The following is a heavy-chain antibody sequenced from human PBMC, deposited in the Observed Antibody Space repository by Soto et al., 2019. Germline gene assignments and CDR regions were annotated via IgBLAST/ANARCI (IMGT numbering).Heavy chain of an antibody. D-gene: IGHD5-12*01. CDR1: GFTFSSYG. CDR2: ISYDESNK. J-gene: IGHJ4*02. V-gene: IGHV3-30*18. CDR3: AKGRRASGYDWGVGY. Sequence: GGSLRLSCAASGFTFSSYGMHWVRQAPGKGLEWVAVISYDESNKYYADSVKGRFTISRDNSKNTLYLQMNSLRAEDTAVYYCAKGRRASGYDWGVGYWGQGTLVTVSS.